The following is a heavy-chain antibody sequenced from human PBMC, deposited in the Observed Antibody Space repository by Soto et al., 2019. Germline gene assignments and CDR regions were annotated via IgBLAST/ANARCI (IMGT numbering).Heavy chain of an antibody. J-gene: IGHJ1*01. CDR1: GGSISSDDYY. D-gene: IGHD2-8*02. V-gene: IGHV4-30-4*01. CDR2: IHSSGSI. Sequence: KPSETLSLTCTVSGGSISSDDYYWSWIRQAPGRGLEWIGYIHSSGSIYYNPSLKSRATMSIDTAGNQFSLKVSSVTVADTAVYYCARDLDGLHDDTGGPFPRPGWGQGTLVTVSS. CDR3: ARDLDGLHDDTGGPFPRPG.